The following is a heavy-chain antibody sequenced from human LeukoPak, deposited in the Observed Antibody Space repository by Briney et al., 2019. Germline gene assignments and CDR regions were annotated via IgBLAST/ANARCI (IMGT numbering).Heavy chain of an antibody. CDR2: IRYDGSNK. Sequence: GGSLRLPCAASGFTFSSYGMHWVRQAPGKGLEWVAFIRYDGSNKYYADSVKGRFTISRDNSKNTLYLQMNSLRAEDTAVYYCAKRPGDYWYFDLWGRGTLVTVSS. CDR1: GFTFSSYG. D-gene: IGHD4-17*01. V-gene: IGHV3-30*02. J-gene: IGHJ2*01. CDR3: AKRPGDYWYFDL.